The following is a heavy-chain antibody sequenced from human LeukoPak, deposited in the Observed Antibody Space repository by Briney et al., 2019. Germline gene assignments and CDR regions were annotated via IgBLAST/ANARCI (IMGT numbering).Heavy chain of an antibody. J-gene: IGHJ4*02. CDR2: ISSSSSYT. V-gene: IGHV3-11*05. Sequence: GGSLRLSCAASGLTFSDYYMSWNRQAPGRGLEWVSYISSSSSYTNYADSVKGRFTISRDNAKNSLYLQMNSLRAEATAVYYCAKDPTASFSSGWKYDFDYWGQGTLVTVSS. CDR1: GLTFSDYY. CDR3: AKDPTASFSSGWKYDFDY. D-gene: IGHD6-19*01.